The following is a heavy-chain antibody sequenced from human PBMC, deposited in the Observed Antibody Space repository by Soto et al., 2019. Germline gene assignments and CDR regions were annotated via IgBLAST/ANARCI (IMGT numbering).Heavy chain of an antibody. J-gene: IGHJ1*01. D-gene: IGHD3-22*01. CDR2: IYWDDDK. CDR1: GFSLSTSGVG. CDR3: AHTRAIVVIVAEDEYFQH. Sequence: QITLKESGPTLVKPTQTLTLTCTFSGFSLSTSGVGVGWIRQPPGKGLVWLALIYWDDDKRYSPSLKSRLTSTKDTYKNPVVLTMTNVDPADTATYYCAHTRAIVVIVAEDEYFQHWGQGTLVTVSS. V-gene: IGHV2-5*02.